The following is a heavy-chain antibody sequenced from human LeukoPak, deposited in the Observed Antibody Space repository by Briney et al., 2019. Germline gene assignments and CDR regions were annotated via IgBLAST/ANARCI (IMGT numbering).Heavy chain of an antibody. CDR3: ARDQQFNWFDP. CDR1: GYTFTGYY. D-gene: IGHD4-11*01. J-gene: IGHJ5*02. Sequence: ASVKVSCKASGYTFTGYYMHWVRQAPGQGLEWMGWINPNSGGTNYAQKFQGWVTMTRDTSISTAYMELSRLRSDDTAVYYCARDQQFNWFDPWAREPWSPSPQ. V-gene: IGHV1-2*04. CDR2: INPNSGGT.